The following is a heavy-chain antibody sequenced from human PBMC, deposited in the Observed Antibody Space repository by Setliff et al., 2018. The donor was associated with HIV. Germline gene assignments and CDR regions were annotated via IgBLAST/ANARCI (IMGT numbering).Heavy chain of an antibody. CDR1: GFSFSSFS. V-gene: IGHV3-48*01. J-gene: IGHJ3*02. Sequence: PGGSLRLSCAASGFSFSSFSMNWVRQAPGKGLEWVSYISSRSSTIYYADSVKGRFTISRDNAKNSLYLQMNSLRAEDTAVYYCAKDRLEWLAPDGFDIWGLGTMVTVSS. D-gene: IGHD3-3*01. CDR3: AKDRLEWLAPDGFDI. CDR2: ISSRSSTI.